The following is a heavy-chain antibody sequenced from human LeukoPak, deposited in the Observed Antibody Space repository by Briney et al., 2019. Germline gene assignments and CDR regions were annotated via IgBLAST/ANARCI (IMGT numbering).Heavy chain of an antibody. D-gene: IGHD6-19*01. CDR2: INHSGST. CDR1: GGSFSGYY. V-gene: IGHV4-34*01. CDR3: AGIGGSSGWYPLRY. J-gene: IGHJ4*02. Sequence: SETLSLTCAVYGGSFSGYYWSWIRQPPGKGLEWIGEINHSGSTNYNPSLKSRVTISVDTSKNQFSLKLSSVTAADTAVYYCAGIGGSSGWYPLRYWGQGTLVTVSS.